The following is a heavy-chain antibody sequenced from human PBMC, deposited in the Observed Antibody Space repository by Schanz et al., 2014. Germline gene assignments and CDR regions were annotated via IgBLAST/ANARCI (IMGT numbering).Heavy chain of an antibody. CDR3: ARSPGDFPGWFDS. D-gene: IGHD4-17*01. CDR2: IYHSGST. Sequence: QLQLQESGSGLVKPSQTLSLTCGVSGGSISSGGSSWNWIRLPPGKGLEWIGYIYHSGSTYYNPSLKSRVTISVDRSRNQFSLILNSVTAADTAVYYCARSPGDFPGWFDSWGPGALVTVSS. J-gene: IGHJ5*01. CDR1: GGSISSGGSS. V-gene: IGHV4-30-2*01.